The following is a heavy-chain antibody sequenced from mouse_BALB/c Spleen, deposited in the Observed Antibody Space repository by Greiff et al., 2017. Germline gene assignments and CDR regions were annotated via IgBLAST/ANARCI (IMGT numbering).Heavy chain of an antibody. J-gene: IGHJ3*01. CDR3: AGWYVYEAY. V-gene: IGHV14-3*02. Sequence: VHVKQSGAELVKPGASVKLSCTASGFNIKDTYMHWVKQRPEQGLEWIGRIDPANGNTKYDPKFQGKATITADTSSNTAYLQLSSLTSEDTAVYYCAGWYVYEAYWGQGTLVTVSA. CDR1: GFNIKDTY. CDR2: IDPANGNT. D-gene: IGHD2-2*01.